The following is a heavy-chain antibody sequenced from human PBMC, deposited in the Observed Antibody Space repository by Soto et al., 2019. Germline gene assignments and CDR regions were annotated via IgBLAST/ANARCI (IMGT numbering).Heavy chain of an antibody. D-gene: IGHD3-3*01. CDR3: ARQYYDFCCGDGSLRSGPMDV. CDR1: GYSFTSYW. J-gene: IGHJ6*02. Sequence: GESLKISCKGSGYSFTSYWIGWVRQMPGRGLEWMGIIYPGDSDTRYSPSFQGQVTISADKSISTAYLQWSSLKASDTAMYYCARQYYDFCCGDGSLRSGPMDVWGQGTTVTVSS. CDR2: IYPGDSDT. V-gene: IGHV5-51*01.